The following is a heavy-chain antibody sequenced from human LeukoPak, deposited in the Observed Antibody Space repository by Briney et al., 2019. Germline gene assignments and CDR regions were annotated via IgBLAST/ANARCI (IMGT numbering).Heavy chain of an antibody. CDR1: GFRFSDHW. Sequence: GGSLRLSCVASGFRFSDHWMNWFRQAPGKGLEWVAIIWYDGSNKYYADSVKGRFTISRDNSKNTLYLQMNSLRAEDTAVYYCARDWTTYYFDYWGQGTLVTVSS. CDR2: IWYDGSNK. CDR3: ARDWTTYYFDY. V-gene: IGHV3-33*08. D-gene: IGHD3/OR15-3a*01. J-gene: IGHJ4*02.